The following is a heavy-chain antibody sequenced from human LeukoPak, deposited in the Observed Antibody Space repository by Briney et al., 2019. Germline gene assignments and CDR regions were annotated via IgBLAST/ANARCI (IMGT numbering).Heavy chain of an antibody. CDR2: INHSGST. Sequence: SETLSLTCAVYGGSFSGYYWSWIRKPPGRGLEWIGEINHSGSTNYNPSLKSRVTISVDTSKNQFSLKLSPVIAADTAIYYCARGNSDRFPPYMDYWGQGILVIVSS. V-gene: IGHV4-34*01. CDR1: GGSFSGYY. J-gene: IGHJ4*02. CDR3: ARGNSDRFPPYMDY. D-gene: IGHD2-21*01.